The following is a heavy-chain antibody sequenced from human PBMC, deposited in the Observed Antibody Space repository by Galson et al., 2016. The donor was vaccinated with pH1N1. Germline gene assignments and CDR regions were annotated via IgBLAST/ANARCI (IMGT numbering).Heavy chain of an antibody. V-gene: IGHV4-39*01. D-gene: IGHD5-12*01. J-gene: IGHJ2*01. CDR1: GGSIRSSSYY. CDR3: ARQGGNADKWQWYFDL. CDR2: IHYNGNT. Sequence: SETLSLTCSVSGGSIRSSSYYWGWIRQPPGKGLEWIATIHYNGNTYHNPSLKSRVTMSVDTSKIQFSLQLSSVTAADTAVYYCARQGGNADKWQWYFDLWGRGTLVSVFS.